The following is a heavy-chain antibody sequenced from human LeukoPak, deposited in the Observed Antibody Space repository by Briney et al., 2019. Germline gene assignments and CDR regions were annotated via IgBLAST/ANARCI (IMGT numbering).Heavy chain of an antibody. CDR2: ISYDGSNK. CDR1: GFTFSSYG. D-gene: IGHD2/OR15-2a*01. V-gene: IGHV3-30*03. Sequence: TGGSRRLSCAASGFTFSSYGMHWVRQAPGKGLEWVAVISYDGSNKYYADSVKGRFTISRDNSKNTLYLKMNSLRAEDTAVYYCAALSAFDYWGQGTLVTVSS. J-gene: IGHJ4*02. CDR3: AALSAFDY.